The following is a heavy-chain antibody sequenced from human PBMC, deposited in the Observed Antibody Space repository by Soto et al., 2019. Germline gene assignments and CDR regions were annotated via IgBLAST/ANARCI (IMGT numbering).Heavy chain of an antibody. J-gene: IGHJ4*02. V-gene: IGHV3-21*01. Sequence: EVQLVESGGGLVKPGGSLRLSCADSVFTFSGYSMNWVRQAPGKGLEWVSSISSSSSYIYYADSVKGRFTISRDNAKNSLYLQMNSLRAEYTAVYYCASTIAAAVVDYWGQGTLVTVSS. D-gene: IGHD6-13*01. CDR2: ISSSSSYI. CDR1: VFTFSGYS. CDR3: ASTIAAAVVDY.